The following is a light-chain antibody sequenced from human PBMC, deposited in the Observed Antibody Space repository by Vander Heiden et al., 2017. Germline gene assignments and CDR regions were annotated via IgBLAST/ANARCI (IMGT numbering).Light chain of an antibody. Sequence: GQRFTISCSGRHSNIGNDDVDWYQQLPGTAPKLLVYRNNQRPSEVPDRFSGSKSGTSASLAISGLRSEDEADYYCAAWDDSLSGRVFGTGTKVTVL. CDR1: HSNIGNDD. V-gene: IGLV1-47*01. CDR3: AAWDDSLSGRV. CDR2: RNN. J-gene: IGLJ1*01.